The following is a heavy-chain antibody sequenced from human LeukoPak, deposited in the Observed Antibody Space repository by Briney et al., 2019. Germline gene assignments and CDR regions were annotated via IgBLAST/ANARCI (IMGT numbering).Heavy chain of an antibody. CDR1: GHTFTGYY. Sequence: GASVKVSCKASGHTFTGYYMHWVRQAPGQGLEWMGWINPNSGGTKYAQKFQGRVTMTRDTSISTAYMELSRLTSDDTAVYYCARVSYDSTTFYFYFDYWGQGTLVTVSS. CDR3: ARVSYDSTTFYFYFDY. CDR2: INPNSGGT. D-gene: IGHD2/OR15-2a*01. V-gene: IGHV1-2*02. J-gene: IGHJ4*02.